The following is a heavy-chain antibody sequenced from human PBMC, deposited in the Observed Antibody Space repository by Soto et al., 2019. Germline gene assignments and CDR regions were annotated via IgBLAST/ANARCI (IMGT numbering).Heavy chain of an antibody. CDR2: INHSGRT. J-gene: IGHJ4*02. CDR1: CGSSSDDY. V-gene: IGHV4-34*01. Sequence: SETLSLTCAVYCGSSSDDYWTWIRQPQRKGLEWIGEINHSGRTNYNPSLKSRVTISADTSKHQFSLKLSSVTAADTGVYQCARGPAYFDFWTGYSTRDYYFDYWGQGALVTVSS. D-gene: IGHD3-3*01. CDR3: ARGPAYFDFWTGYSTRDYYFDY.